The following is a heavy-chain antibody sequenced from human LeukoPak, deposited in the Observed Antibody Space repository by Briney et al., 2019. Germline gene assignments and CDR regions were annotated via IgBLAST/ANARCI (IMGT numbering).Heavy chain of an antibody. Sequence: GGSLRLSCAASGFTFSSNYMSWVRQAPGKGLEWVSVIYSGGSTYYADSVKGRFTISRDNSKNTLYLQMNSLRAEDTALYYCARDGDTVLTRGYYYYMDVWGKGTTVTVSS. CDR1: GFTFSSNY. CDR2: IYSGGST. J-gene: IGHJ6*03. CDR3: ARDGDTVLTRGYYYYMDV. D-gene: IGHD4-23*01. V-gene: IGHV3-66*01.